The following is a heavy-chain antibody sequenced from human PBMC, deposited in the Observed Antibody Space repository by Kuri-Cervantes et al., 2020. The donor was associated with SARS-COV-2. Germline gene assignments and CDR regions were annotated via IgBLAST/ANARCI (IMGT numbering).Heavy chain of an antibody. J-gene: IGHJ4*02. Sequence: ASVKVSCKASGYTFTSYYMHWVRQAPGQGLEWMGIINPSGGSTSYAQKLQGRVTMTTDTSTSTAYMELRSLRSDDTAVYYCARAQSITFGGVIVIWTYYFDYWGQGTLVTISS. CDR3: ARAQSITFGGVIVIWTYYFDY. CDR2: INPSGGST. V-gene: IGHV1-46*01. CDR1: GYTFTSYY. D-gene: IGHD3-16*02.